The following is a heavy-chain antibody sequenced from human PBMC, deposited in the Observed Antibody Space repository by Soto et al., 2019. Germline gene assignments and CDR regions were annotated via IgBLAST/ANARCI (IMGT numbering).Heavy chain of an antibody. CDR1: GYTFTSYG. Sequence: ASVKVSCKASGYTFTSYGISWVRQAPGQGLEWMGWISAYNGNTNYAQKLQGRVTMTTDTSTSTAYMGLRSLRSDDTAVYYCARHYDFWSGTPFSHYYYGMDVWGQGTTVTVSS. CDR3: ARHYDFWSGTPFSHYYYGMDV. D-gene: IGHD3-3*01. V-gene: IGHV1-18*01. J-gene: IGHJ6*02. CDR2: ISAYNGNT.